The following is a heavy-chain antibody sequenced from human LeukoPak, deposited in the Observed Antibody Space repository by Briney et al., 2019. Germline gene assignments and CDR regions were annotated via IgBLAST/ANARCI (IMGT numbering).Heavy chain of an antibody. CDR2: IYYSGST. J-gene: IGHJ5*02. CDR1: GGSISSYY. D-gene: IGHD1-1*01. V-gene: IGHV4-59*08. CDR3: ARNPAQRGFDP. Sequence: SETLSLTCTVSGGSISSYYWSWIRQPPGKGLAWSGYIYYSGSTNYNPSLKSRVTISVDTSKNQFSLKLSSVTAADTAVYYCARNPAQRGFDPWGQGTLVTVSS.